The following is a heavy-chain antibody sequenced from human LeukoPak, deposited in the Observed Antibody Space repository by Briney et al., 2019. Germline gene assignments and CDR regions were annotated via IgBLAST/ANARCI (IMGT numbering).Heavy chain of an antibody. J-gene: IGHJ3*02. Sequence: GGSLRLSCAASGFTFSSYSMNWVRQAPGKGLEWVAFIRYDGSNKYYADSVKGRFTISRDNSKNTLYLQMNSLRAEDTAVYYCAKDEDRYYGSGSYSAFDIWGQGTMVTVSS. CDR3: AKDEDRYYGSGSYSAFDI. CDR2: IRYDGSNK. D-gene: IGHD3-10*01. CDR1: GFTFSSYS. V-gene: IGHV3-30*02.